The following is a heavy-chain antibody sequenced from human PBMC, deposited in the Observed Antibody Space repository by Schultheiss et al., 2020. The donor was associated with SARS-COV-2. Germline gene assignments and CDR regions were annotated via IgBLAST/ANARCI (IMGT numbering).Heavy chain of an antibody. D-gene: IGHD3-9*01. V-gene: IGHV3-23*01. CDR2: ISGSGGST. CDR1: GFTFSSYG. CDR3: ARIILTGPFDAFDT. J-gene: IGHJ3*02. Sequence: GGSLRLSCAASGFTFSSYGMHWVRQAPGKGLEWVSAISGSGGSTYYADSVKGRFTISRDNSKNTLYLQMNSLRAEDTAVYYCARIILTGPFDAFDTWGQGTMVTVSS.